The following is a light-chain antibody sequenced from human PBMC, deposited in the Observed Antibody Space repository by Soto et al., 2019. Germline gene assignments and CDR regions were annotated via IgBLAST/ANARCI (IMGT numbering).Light chain of an antibody. V-gene: IGKV3D-20*02. CDR2: GVS. Sequence: ELVSTQSPGTLSLSPGESATLSCRASQPVSSNFLAWYQQKPGQAPRLLIYGVSSRASGIPDRFSGSGSGTDFTLTISSLEPEDFAVYYCQQRSNWPRTFGQGTKVDIK. J-gene: IGKJ1*01. CDR1: QPVSSNF. CDR3: QQRSNWPRT.